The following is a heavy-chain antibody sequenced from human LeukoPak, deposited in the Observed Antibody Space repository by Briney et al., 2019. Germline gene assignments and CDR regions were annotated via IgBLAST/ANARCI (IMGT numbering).Heavy chain of an antibody. V-gene: IGHV1-18*01. CDR3: ARKTIEAFDV. D-gene: IGHD4/OR15-4a*01. Sequence: ASVKVSCKTSGYSFSTYGISWVRQAPGQGLEWMGWISAYNGNTNYAQKFQGRVTMTTDTSTSTAHLEMRSLRPDDTAVYYCARKTIEAFDVWGQGTMVTVSS. CDR2: ISAYNGNT. J-gene: IGHJ3*01. CDR1: GYSFSTYG.